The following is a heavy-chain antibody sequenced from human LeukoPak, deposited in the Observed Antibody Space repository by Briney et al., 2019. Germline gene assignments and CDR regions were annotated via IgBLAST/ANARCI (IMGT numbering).Heavy chain of an antibody. CDR2: INPNSGGT. D-gene: IGHD6-19*01. CDR1: GHTFTGYY. CDR3: ARANRIAVAGSPYYYYMDV. V-gene: IGHV1-2*02. Sequence: ASVKVSCKASGHTFTGYYMHWVRQAPGQGLEWMGWINPNSGGTNYAQKFQGRVTMTRDTSISTAYMELSRLRSDDTAVYYCARANRIAVAGSPYYYYMDVWGKGTTVTVSS. J-gene: IGHJ6*03.